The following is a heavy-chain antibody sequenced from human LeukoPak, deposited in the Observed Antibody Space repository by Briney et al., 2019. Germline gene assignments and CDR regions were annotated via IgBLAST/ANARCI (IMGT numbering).Heavy chain of an antibody. D-gene: IGHD1-26*01. Sequence: GGSLRLSCAAPGFTFSSYEMNWVRQAPGKGLEWVSYISSSGSTIYYADSVKGRFTISRDNAKNSLYLQMNSLRAEDTAVYYCATSGSYFPFGYWGQGTLVTVSS. CDR1: GFTFSSYE. J-gene: IGHJ4*02. CDR3: ATSGSYFPFGY. CDR2: ISSSGSTI. V-gene: IGHV3-48*03.